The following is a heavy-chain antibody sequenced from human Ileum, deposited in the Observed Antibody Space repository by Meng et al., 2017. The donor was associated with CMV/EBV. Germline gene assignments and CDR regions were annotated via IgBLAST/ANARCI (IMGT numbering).Heavy chain of an antibody. CDR2: IDGDGNNI. D-gene: IGHD2/OR15-2a*01. J-gene: IGHJ4*02. Sequence: SGFTFNNYWMHWIRQAPGEGLVWVSGIDGDGNNIRYADSAKGRFTISRDNAKNTLYLQMNSPRAEDTAVYYCAREVITPGQYFFEYWGQGTLVTVSS. CDR1: GFTFNNYW. CDR3: AREVITPGQYFFEY. V-gene: IGHV3-74*01.